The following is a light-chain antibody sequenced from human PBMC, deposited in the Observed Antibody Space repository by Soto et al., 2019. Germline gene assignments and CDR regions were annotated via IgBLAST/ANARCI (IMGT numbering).Light chain of an antibody. Sequence: DILMTQSPSTLSASLGDRVTITCRASQSISSCLAWYQQKPGEAPKLLIYAASSLESGVPSRFSGSGSGTEFTLTLSSLQPDDFATYYYQRYHSYSLLTFGGGTKVEIK. V-gene: IGKV1-5*01. J-gene: IGKJ4*01. CDR1: QSISSC. CDR3: QRYHSYSLLT. CDR2: AAS.